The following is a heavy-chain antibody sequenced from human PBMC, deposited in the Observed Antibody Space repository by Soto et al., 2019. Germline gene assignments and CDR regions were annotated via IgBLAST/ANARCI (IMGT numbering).Heavy chain of an antibody. V-gene: IGHV3-23*01. D-gene: IGHD2-8*02. J-gene: IGHJ3*02. CDR3: AKATATGGGAFEI. Sequence: GSLRLSCAVSGFICSSYDMSWVRQAPGKGLEWVSTILVGGSTHYEDSVKGRFTISRDTSKNTVYLQMNSLTAGDTAMYYCAKATATGGGAFEICGQGTMVTVSS. CDR2: ILVGGST. CDR1: GFICSSYD.